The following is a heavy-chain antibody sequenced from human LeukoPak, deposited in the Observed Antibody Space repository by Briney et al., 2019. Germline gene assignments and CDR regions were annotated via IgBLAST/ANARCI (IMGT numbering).Heavy chain of an antibody. Sequence: SETLSLTCTVSGGFISNSGYYWGWIRQSPGRGLEWIGSIFFSGNTFYNPALESRVSISVDTSKNEFSLRLTSVSAGDTAIYYCDSYGSGSRHGDYWGQGILVTVSS. D-gene: IGHD3-10*01. V-gene: IGHV4-39*01. CDR3: DSYGSGSRHGDY. CDR2: IFFSGNT. CDR1: GGFISNSGYY. J-gene: IGHJ4*02.